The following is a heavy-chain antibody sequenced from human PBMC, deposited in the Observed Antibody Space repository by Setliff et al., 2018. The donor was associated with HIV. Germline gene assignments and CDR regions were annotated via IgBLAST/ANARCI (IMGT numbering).Heavy chain of an antibody. Sequence: SETLSLTCSVSGGSISSGSYYWSWIRQHPGKGLEWIGYIFYSGSTTYNPSLKSRVAISVDTSENQFSLKLNSVTAADTAVYYCARRGRDGVLIVFATGFDPWGQGTLVTVSS. CDR2: IFYSGST. J-gene: IGHJ5*02. D-gene: IGHD2-8*01. V-gene: IGHV4-39*01. CDR3: ARRGRDGVLIVFATGFDP. CDR1: GGSISSGSYY.